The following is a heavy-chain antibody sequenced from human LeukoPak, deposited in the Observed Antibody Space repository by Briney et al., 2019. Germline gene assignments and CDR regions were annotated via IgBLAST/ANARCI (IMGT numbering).Heavy chain of an antibody. CDR3: ARQYCSGGSCYSGVDY. CDR2: INPNSGGT. CDR1: GYTFTGYY. Sequence: ASVKVSCKASGYTFTGYYMYWVRQAPGQGLEWMGWINPNSGGTNYAQKFQGRVTMTRDTSISTAYMELSRLRSDDTAVYYCARQYCSGGSCYSGVDYWGQGTLVTVSS. D-gene: IGHD2-15*01. V-gene: IGHV1-2*02. J-gene: IGHJ4*02.